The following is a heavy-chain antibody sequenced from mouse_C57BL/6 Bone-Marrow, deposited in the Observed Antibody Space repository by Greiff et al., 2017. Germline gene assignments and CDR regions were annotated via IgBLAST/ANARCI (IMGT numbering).Heavy chain of an antibody. Sequence: EVQLQQSGPVLVKPGASVKMSCKASGYTFTDYYMNWVKQSHGKSLEWIGVINPYNGGTSYNQKFKGKATLTVDKSSSTAYMELNSLTSEDSAVYYCARWDYDYDLSYYYAMDYWGQGTSVTVSS. D-gene: IGHD2-4*01. CDR2: INPYNGGT. J-gene: IGHJ4*01. CDR3: ARWDYDYDLSYYYAMDY. V-gene: IGHV1-19*01. CDR1: GYTFTDYY.